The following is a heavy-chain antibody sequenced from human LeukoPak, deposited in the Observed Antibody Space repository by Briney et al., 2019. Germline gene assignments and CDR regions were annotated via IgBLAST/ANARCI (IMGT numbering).Heavy chain of an antibody. CDR3: ARAIGDDYGNWFDP. J-gene: IGHJ5*02. CDR1: GFTFSSYS. Sequence: GGSLRLSCAASGFTFSSYSMNWVRQAPGKGLEWVSSISSSSSYIYYADSVKGRFTISRDNAKNSLYLQMNSLRAEDTAVYYCARAIGDDYGNWFDPWGQGTLVTVSS. V-gene: IGHV3-21*01. D-gene: IGHD4-17*01. CDR2: ISSSSSYI.